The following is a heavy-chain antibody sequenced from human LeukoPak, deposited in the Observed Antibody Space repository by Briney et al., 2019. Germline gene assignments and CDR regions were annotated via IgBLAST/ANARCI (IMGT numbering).Heavy chain of an antibody. Sequence: GGSLRLSCAASGFIVSSYAMSWVRQAPGKGLEWVSHGGSGGSTYYADSVKGRFTVSRDNSKSTLYLQMNSLTAEDTAVYYCAKMRGQYYHSYYMDAWGKGTMVTVSS. CDR2: GGSGGST. CDR3: AKMRGQYYHSYYMDA. CDR1: GFIVSSYA. V-gene: IGHV3-23*01. J-gene: IGHJ6*03.